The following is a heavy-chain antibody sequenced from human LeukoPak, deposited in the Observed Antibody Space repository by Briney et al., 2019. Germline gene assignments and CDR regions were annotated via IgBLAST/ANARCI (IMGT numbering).Heavy chain of an antibody. CDR1: GFTFSNAW. CDR3: TAPVGRFGFYYYGMDV. V-gene: IGHV3-15*01. CDR2: IKSKTDGGIT. J-gene: IGHJ6*04. Sequence: SGGSLRLSCAASGFTFSNAWMSWVRQAPGKGLEWVGRIKSKTDGGITDYAAPVKGRFTISRDDSKNTLYLQMNSLKTEDTAVYYCTAPVGRFGFYYYGMDVWGKGTTVTVSS. D-gene: IGHD3-10*01.